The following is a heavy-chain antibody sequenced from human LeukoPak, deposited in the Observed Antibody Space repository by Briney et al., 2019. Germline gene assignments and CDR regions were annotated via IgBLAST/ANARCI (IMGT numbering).Heavy chain of an antibody. CDR3: APTSAGPHYYYYYGMDV. CDR2: IIPILGIA. V-gene: IGHV1-69*04. Sequence: ASVKVSCKPSGGTFISYAISWVRQAPGQGLEWMGRIIPILGIANYAQKFQGRVTITADKSTITAYMELSSLRSEDTPVYYCAPTSAGPHYYYYYGMDVWGQGTTVTVSS. CDR1: GGTFISYA. D-gene: IGHD6-13*01. J-gene: IGHJ6*02.